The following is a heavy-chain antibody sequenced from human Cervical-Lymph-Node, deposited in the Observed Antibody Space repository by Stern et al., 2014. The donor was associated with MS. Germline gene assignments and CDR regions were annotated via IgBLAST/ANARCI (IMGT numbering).Heavy chain of an antibody. J-gene: IGHJ2*01. Sequence: QGQLVESGSELKKPGASVKVSCKASGYTFTSYAMNWVRQAPGQGLEWMGWINTNPVNPTYAQGFTGRWVCSLDTSVSTAYLQISSLKAEDTAVYYCARLPQWLVKKYWYFDLWGRGTLVTVSS. CDR1: GYTFTSYA. CDR2: INTNPVNP. V-gene: IGHV7-4-1*02. D-gene: IGHD6-19*01. CDR3: ARLPQWLVKKYWYFDL.